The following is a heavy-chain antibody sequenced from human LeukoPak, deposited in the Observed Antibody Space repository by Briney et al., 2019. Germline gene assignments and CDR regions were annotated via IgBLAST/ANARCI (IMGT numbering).Heavy chain of an antibody. D-gene: IGHD4/OR15-4a*01. CDR3: AKARGATYGTYYFDY. Sequence: GGSLRLSCVASGLSFNSYGMTWVRQAPGKGLEWVSISGSGGDTYYADSVKGRFTISRDNPKNTLYLQMNSLRAEDTAVYYCAKARGATYGTYYFDYWGQGTLVTVSS. J-gene: IGHJ4*02. CDR1: GLSFNSYG. V-gene: IGHV3-23*01. CDR2: ISGSGGDT.